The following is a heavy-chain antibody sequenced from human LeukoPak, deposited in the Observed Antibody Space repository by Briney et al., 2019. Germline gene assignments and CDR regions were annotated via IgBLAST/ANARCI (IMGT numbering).Heavy chain of an antibody. Sequence: SETLSLTCTVSGGSISSYYWSWIRQPPGKGLEWIGYIYYSGSTNYNPSLKSRVTISVDTSKNQFSLKLSSVTAADTAVYYCARHRKTYYYDSSGYFDIWGQGTMVTVSS. J-gene: IGHJ3*02. CDR3: ARHRKTYYYDSSGYFDI. CDR2: IYYSGST. CDR1: GGSISSYY. V-gene: IGHV4-59*08. D-gene: IGHD3-22*01.